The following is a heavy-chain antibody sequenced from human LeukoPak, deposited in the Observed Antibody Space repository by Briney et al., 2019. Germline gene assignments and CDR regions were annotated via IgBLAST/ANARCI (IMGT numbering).Heavy chain of an antibody. V-gene: IGHV1-2*02. CDR2: INPNSGDT. CDR1: GYTFSGYN. CDR3: ARDGPIK. J-gene: IGHJ4*02. Sequence: ASVKVSCKASGYTFSGYNIHWVRQAPGQGLEWMGWINPNSGDTDYAQKFQGRVTMTRDTSISTAYMELSRLTSDDTAVYYCARDGPIKWGQGTLVTVSS. D-gene: IGHD5-24*01.